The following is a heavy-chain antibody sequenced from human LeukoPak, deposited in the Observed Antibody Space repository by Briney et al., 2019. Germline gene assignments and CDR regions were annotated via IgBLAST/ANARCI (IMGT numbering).Heavy chain of an antibody. CDR3: AREFGHNRWYFDY. V-gene: IGHV3-33*01. CDR2: IWYDGSDK. D-gene: IGHD5-24*01. CDR1: GFTFSSYG. Sequence: GGSLRLSCAASGFTFSSYGMHWVRQAPGKGLEWVAVIWYDGSDKYYADSVKGRFTISRDSSKNTLYLQMNSLRAEDTAVYYCAREFGHNRWYFDYWGQGALVTVSS. J-gene: IGHJ4*02.